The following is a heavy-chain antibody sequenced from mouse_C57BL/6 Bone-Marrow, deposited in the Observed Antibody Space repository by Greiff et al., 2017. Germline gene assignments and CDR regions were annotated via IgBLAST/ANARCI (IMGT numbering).Heavy chain of an antibody. CDR1: GYTFTDYN. CDR3: ARQGYYYGSSACCAC. D-gene: IGHD1-1*01. J-gene: IGHJ3*01. Sequence: EVQLQQSGPELVKPGASVKIPCKASGYTFTDYNMDWVQQSHGKSLEWIGDINPNNGGTIYNQKFKGKATLTVDKSSSTAYMELRSLTSDDTAVYYCARQGYYYGSSACCACWGQGTLVTVSA. CDR2: INPNNGGT. V-gene: IGHV1-18*01.